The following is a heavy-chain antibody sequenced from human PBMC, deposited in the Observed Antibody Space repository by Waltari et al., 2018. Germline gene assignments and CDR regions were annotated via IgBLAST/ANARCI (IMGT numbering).Heavy chain of an antibody. V-gene: IGHV3-7*03. D-gene: IGHD2-2*02. J-gene: IGHJ4*02. CDR1: GFTFSSYW. CDR3: ARGYCSSTSCYTLDYYFDY. CDR2: IKQDGSEK. Sequence: EVQLVESGGGLVQPGGSLRLSCAASGFTFSSYWMSWVRPAPGKGREWVANIKQDGSEKYYVDSVKGRFTISRDNAKNSLYLQMNSLRAEDTAVYYCARGYCSSTSCYTLDYYFDYWGQGTLVTVSS.